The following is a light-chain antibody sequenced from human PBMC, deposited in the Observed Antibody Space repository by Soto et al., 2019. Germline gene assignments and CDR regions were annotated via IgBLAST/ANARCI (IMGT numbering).Light chain of an antibody. V-gene: IGLV1-51*02. J-gene: IGLJ3*02. Sequence: QSVLTQPPSVSAAPGQKVTISCSGSSSNIGENYVSWYQQLPGTAPKLLIYQNNKPPSGIPDRFSGSKSGTSATLGITGLQTGDEADYYCGTWDSSLSAWVFGGGTKLTVL. CDR3: GTWDSSLSAWV. CDR1: SSNIGENY. CDR2: QNN.